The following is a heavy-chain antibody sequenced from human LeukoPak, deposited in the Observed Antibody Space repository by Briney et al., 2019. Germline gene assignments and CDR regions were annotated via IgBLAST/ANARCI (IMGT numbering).Heavy chain of an antibody. CDR1: GFTFSNAW. Sequence: PGGSLRLSCAASGFTFSNAWMSWVRQAPGKGLEWVGRIKSKTDGGTTDYAAPVKGRFTISRDDSKNTLYLQMNSLKTEDTAVYYCTTDWSTYGSGYYYYGMDVWGQGTTVTVSS. CDR3: TTDWSTYGSGYYYYGMDV. CDR2: IKSKTDGGTT. D-gene: IGHD3-10*01. J-gene: IGHJ6*02. V-gene: IGHV3-15*01.